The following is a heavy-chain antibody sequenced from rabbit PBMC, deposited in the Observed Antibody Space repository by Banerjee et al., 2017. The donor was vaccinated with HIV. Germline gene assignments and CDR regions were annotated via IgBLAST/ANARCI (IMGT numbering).Heavy chain of an antibody. Sequence: QEQLVESGGDLVKPEGSLTLTCTASGFSFSNKYVMCWVRQAPGKGLEWIACINTSSGNTVYASWAKGRFTISKTSSTTVTLQMTSLTVADTATYFCARDYTGYVVYDGALDLWGPGTLVTVS. CDR1: GFSFSNKYV. V-gene: IGHV1S45*01. CDR3: ARDYTGYVVYDGALDL. J-gene: IGHJ6*01. D-gene: IGHD7-1*01. CDR2: INTSSGNT.